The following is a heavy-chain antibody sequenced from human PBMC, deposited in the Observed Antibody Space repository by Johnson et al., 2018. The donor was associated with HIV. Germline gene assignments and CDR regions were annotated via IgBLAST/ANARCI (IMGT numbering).Heavy chain of an antibody. J-gene: IGHJ3*02. CDR2: INSNGGST. CDR1: GFNFDDYG. CDR3: ARDQGAGGMELWVDVFDI. Sequence: VQLVESGGGVVRPGESLRLSCAASGFNFDDYGMSWVRQTPGKGLEWVSGINSNGGSTGYADSVKGRFYISRANAQNSLYLQMNSLRVEDTALDYCARDQGAGGMELWVDVFDIWGQWKMVTVSS. V-gene: IGHV3-20*04. D-gene: IGHD1-26*01.